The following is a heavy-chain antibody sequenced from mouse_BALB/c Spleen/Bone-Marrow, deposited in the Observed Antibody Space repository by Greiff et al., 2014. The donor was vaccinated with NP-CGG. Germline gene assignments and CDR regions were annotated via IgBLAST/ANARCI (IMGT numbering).Heavy chain of an antibody. D-gene: IGHD1-1*01. CDR1: GYAFSSSW. V-gene: IGHV1-82*01. J-gene: IGHJ4*01. Sequence: VQLQQSGPELVKPGASVKISCTGSGYAFSSSWMNWVKQRPGQGLEWIGRIYPGDGDTNSNGRFKGKATLTADRSSNTAYMQLGSLTSVDSAVYFCARSAYYGSSYGAMDYWGQGTSVTVSS. CDR3: ARSAYYGSSYGAMDY. CDR2: IYPGDGDT.